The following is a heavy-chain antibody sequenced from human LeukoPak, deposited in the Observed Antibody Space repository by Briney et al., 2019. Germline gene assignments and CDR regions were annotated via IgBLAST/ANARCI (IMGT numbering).Heavy chain of an antibody. J-gene: IGHJ4*02. Sequence: ASVKVSCKVSGYTLTELSIHWVRQAPGKGLEWMGGFDPEDGETIYAQKFQGRVTMTEDTSTDTAYMELSSLRSEDTAVYYCATDARWELQGGFDYWGQGTLVTVSS. D-gene: IGHD1-26*01. V-gene: IGHV1-24*01. CDR1: GYTLTELS. CDR3: ATDARWELQGGFDY. CDR2: FDPEDGET.